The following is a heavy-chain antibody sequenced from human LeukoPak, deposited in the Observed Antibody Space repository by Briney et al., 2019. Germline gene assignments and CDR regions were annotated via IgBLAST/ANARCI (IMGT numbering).Heavy chain of an antibody. V-gene: IGHV4-4*07. D-gene: IGHD3-10*01. Sequence: KPSETLSLSCTVSGGSISIYYWNWIRQPAGKRLEWNGRIITNGITNYDPSLKSRVTMSVDTSKNQFSLNLSSVTAADTAVYYCARESSGNYYNPLGYMDVWGKGTTVTVSS. CDR1: GGSISIYY. J-gene: IGHJ6*03. CDR3: ARESSGNYYNPLGYMDV. CDR2: IITNGIT.